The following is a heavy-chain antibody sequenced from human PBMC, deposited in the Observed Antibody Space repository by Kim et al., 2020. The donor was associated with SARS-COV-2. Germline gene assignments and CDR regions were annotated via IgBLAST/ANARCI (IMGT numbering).Heavy chain of an antibody. J-gene: IGHJ4*02. Sequence: GGSLRLSCTASGFTFTNYWIHWVRQIPGKGPVWISSVGGDGGSRYYAGSMKGRFTTSRDNAKSMVYLQMNSLRVDDTAIYYCTSIFEYWGQGALVTVSS. CDR3: TSIFEY. D-gene: IGHD3-3*02. V-gene: IGHV3-74*01. CDR2: VGGDGGSR. CDR1: GFTFTNYW.